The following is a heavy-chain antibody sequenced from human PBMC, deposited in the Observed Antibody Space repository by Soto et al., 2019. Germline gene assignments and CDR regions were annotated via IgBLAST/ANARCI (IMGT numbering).Heavy chain of an antibody. Sequence: TSETLSLTCAVYGGSFSGYYWIWIRQPPGKGLEWIGEINHSGSTNYNPSLKSRVTTSVDTSKNQFSLKPSSVTAADTAVYYCARGPPSNSDYGDYTLDYWGQGTLVTVSS. V-gene: IGHV4-34*01. CDR2: INHSGST. CDR3: ARGPPSNSDYGDYTLDY. CDR1: GGSFSGYY. D-gene: IGHD4-17*01. J-gene: IGHJ4*02.